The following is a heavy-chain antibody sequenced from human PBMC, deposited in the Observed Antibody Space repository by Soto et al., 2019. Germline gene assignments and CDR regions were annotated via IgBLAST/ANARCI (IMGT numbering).Heavy chain of an antibody. J-gene: IGHJ6*03. Sequence: EVQLVESGGGLVKPGGSLRLSCAASGFTFSSYSMNWVRQAAGKGLEWVSSISSSSSYIYYADSVKGRFTISRDNAKNSLYLQMNSLRAEDTAVYYCARGPAARYYYYMDVWGKGTTVTVSS. CDR2: ISSSSSYI. D-gene: IGHD2-2*01. CDR1: GFTFSSYS. CDR3: ARGPAARYYYYMDV. V-gene: IGHV3-21*01.